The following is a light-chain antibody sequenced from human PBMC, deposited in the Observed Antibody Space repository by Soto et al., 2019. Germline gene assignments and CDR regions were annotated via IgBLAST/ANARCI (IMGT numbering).Light chain of an antibody. CDR2: GTS. Sequence: QSVLTQPPSVSGAPGQRVTISCTGSSSNIGAGYDVHWYQQLPGTAPKLLIYGTSNRPSGVPDRFSGSKSGTSASLAITGLQAEDEADYYCQSYDSSLSAPYVFGTGTKGTVL. CDR3: QSYDSSLSAPYV. CDR1: SSNIGAGYD. V-gene: IGLV1-40*01. J-gene: IGLJ1*01.